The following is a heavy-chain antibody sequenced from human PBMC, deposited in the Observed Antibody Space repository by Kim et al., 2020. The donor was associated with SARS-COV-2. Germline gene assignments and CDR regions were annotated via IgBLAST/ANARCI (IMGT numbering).Heavy chain of an antibody. V-gene: IGHV3-48*03. J-gene: IGHJ4*02. Sequence: GGSLRLSCVTSGFTIGDYEMNWVRQAPGKGLQWVAYLSGTSRTIYHADSVKGRFTISRDNAKNTLYLEMNSLRGDDTAIYYCARDSAGRPFDYWGQGTL. CDR2: LSGTSRTI. D-gene: IGHD3-10*01. CDR1: GFTIGDYE. CDR3: ARDSAGRPFDY.